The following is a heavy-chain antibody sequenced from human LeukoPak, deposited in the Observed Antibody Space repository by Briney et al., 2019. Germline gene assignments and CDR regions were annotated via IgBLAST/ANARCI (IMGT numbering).Heavy chain of an antibody. CDR3: ARMSGPYYGSYYFDY. CDR1: GYSFTTYW. V-gene: IGHV5-51*01. D-gene: IGHD1-26*01. Sequence: GESLKISCKGSGYSFTTYWIAWVRQMPGKGLEWMGIIYFGDSDTRYSSSFQGQVTISADKSIGTAYLQWSSLKASDTAMYYCARMSGPYYGSYYFDYWGQGTLVTVSS. CDR2: IYFGDSDT. J-gene: IGHJ4*02.